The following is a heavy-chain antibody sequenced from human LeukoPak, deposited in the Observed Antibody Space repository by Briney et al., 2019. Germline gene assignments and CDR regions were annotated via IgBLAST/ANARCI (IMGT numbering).Heavy chain of an antibody. CDR2: IRYDGSNK. Sequence: PGGSLRLSCAASGFTFSSYGMHWVRQAPGKGLEWVAFIRYDGSNKYYADSVKGRFTISRDNSKNTLYLQMNSLRAEDTAVYYCAKDQAWRIAARLYYFDYWGQGTLVTVSS. CDR3: AKDQAWRIAARLYYFDY. J-gene: IGHJ4*02. V-gene: IGHV3-30*02. CDR1: GFTFSSYG. D-gene: IGHD6-6*01.